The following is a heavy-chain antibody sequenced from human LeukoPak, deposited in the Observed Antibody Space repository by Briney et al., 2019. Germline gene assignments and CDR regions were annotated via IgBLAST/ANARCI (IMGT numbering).Heavy chain of an antibody. Sequence: GGSLRLSCAASGFTFSDYYMSWIRQAPGKGLEWVSYISSSGSTIYYADSVKGRFTISRDNAKNSLYLQMNSLRAEDTAVYYCARQRLPDFWSGYYNGAPFDYWGQGTLVTVSS. V-gene: IGHV3-11*04. CDR2: ISSSGSTI. CDR3: ARQRLPDFWSGYYNGAPFDY. CDR1: GFTFSDYY. J-gene: IGHJ4*02. D-gene: IGHD3-3*01.